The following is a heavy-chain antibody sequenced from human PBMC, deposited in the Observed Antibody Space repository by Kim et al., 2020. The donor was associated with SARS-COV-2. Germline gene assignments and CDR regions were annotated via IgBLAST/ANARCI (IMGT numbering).Heavy chain of an antibody. CDR3: ARVRTGKLGYNWFDP. CDR1: GYTFTSYD. J-gene: IGHJ5*02. D-gene: IGHD1-1*01. CDR2: MNTNSGNP. V-gene: IGHV1-8*01. Sequence: ASVKVSCKASGYTFTSYDMNWVRQATGQGLEWMGWMNTNSGNPGYAQKFQGRVTMTRNTSISTAYMELSSLRSEDTAVYYCARVRTGKLGYNWFDPWGQGTLVTVSS.